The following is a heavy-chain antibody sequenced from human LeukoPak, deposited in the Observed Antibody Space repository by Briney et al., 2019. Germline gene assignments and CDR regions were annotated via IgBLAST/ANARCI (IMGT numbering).Heavy chain of an antibody. J-gene: IGHJ6*03. D-gene: IGHD3-10*01. CDR3: ARDHGSGSGYYYYMDV. V-gene: IGHV3-30-3*01. CDR1: GFTFSSYA. CDR2: ISYDGSNK. Sequence: PGGSLRLSCAASGFTFSSYAMHWVRQAPGKGLEWVAVISYDGSNKYYADSVKGRFTSSRDNSKNTLYLQMNSLRAEDTAVYYCARDHGSGSGYYYYMDVWGKGTTVTVSS.